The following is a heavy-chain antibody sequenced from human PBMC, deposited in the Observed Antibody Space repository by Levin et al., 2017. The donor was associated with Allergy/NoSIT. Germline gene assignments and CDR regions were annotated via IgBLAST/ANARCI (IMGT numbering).Heavy chain of an antibody. CDR2: IYYSGST. J-gene: IGHJ4*02. Sequence: PSETLSLTCTVSGGSISSYHWSWIRQPPGKGLEWIGYIYYSGSTNYNPSLKSRVTISVDTSKNQFSLKLSSVTAADTAVYYCAGLVVAANQDYFDYWGQGTLVTVSS. CDR3: AGLVVAANQDYFDY. CDR1: GGSISSYH. V-gene: IGHV4-59*01. D-gene: IGHD2-15*01.